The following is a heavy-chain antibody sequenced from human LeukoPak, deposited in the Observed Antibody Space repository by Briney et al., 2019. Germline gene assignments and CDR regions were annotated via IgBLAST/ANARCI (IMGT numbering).Heavy chain of an antibody. CDR2: ISYDGSNK. Sequence: GGSLRLSCAASGFTFSSYGMHWVRQAPGKGLEWVAVISYDGSNKYYADSVKGRFTISRDNSKNTLYLQMNSLRAEDTAVYYCAKDDYGDTLGYWGQGTLVTVSS. CDR3: AKDDYGDTLGY. J-gene: IGHJ4*02. V-gene: IGHV3-30*18. D-gene: IGHD4-17*01. CDR1: GFTFSSYG.